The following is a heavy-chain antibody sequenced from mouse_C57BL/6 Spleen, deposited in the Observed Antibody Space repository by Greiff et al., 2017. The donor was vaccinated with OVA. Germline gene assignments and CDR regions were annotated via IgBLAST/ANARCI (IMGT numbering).Heavy chain of an antibody. CDR3: AREDYGSSYGFDD. V-gene: IGHV1-19*01. J-gene: IGHJ2*01. CDR1: GYTFTDYY. D-gene: IGHD1-1*01. Sequence: EVQLQQSGPVLVKPGASVKMSCKASGYTFTDYYMNWVKQSHGKSLEWIGVINPYNGGTSYNQKFKGKATLTVDKSSSTAYMELNSLTSEDSAVYYCAREDYGSSYGFDDWGQGTTLTVSS. CDR2: INPYNGGT.